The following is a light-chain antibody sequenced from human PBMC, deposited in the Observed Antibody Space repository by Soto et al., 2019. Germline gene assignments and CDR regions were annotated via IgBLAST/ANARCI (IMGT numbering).Light chain of an antibody. CDR2: EVT. V-gene: IGLV2-8*01. CDR3: SSYAGSNMYV. CDR1: NDDVGGYNY. J-gene: IGLJ1*01. Sequence: QSVLTQPPSASGSPGQSVTISCTGTNDDVGGYNYVSWYQHHPGKAPKLMIYEVTKRPSGVPDRFSGSKSGYTASLTVSGLQAEDEADYYCSSYAGSNMYVFGTGTKLTVL.